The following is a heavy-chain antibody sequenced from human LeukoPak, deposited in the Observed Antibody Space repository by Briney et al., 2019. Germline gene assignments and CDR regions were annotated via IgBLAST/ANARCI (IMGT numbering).Heavy chain of an antibody. CDR2: IYYSGST. D-gene: IGHD3-10*01. CDR1: GDSVSSGSYY. Sequence: SETLSLTCTVSGDSVSSGSYYWGWIRQPRGKGLEWIVYIYYSGSTNYNPSLKSRVTISAAPSNNQFSLTLSSVTAADTAVYYCATGTYYYGSGTYYTGGYWFDPWGQGTLVTVSS. CDR3: ATGTYYYGSGTYYTGGYWFDP. J-gene: IGHJ5*02. V-gene: IGHV4-61*01.